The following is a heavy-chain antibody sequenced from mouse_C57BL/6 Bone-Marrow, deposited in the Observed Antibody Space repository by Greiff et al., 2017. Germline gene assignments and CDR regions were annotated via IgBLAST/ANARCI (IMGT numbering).Heavy chain of an antibody. Sequence: EVKLMESGGDLVKPGGSLKLSCAASGFTFSSYGMSWVRQTPDKRLEWVATISSGGSYTYYPDSVTGRFTISRDNAKNTLYLQMSSLKSEDTAMYYCARRLLPAWFAYWGQGTLVTVSA. CDR3: ARRLLPAWFAY. CDR1: GFTFSSYG. V-gene: IGHV5-6*01. D-gene: IGHD3-2*02. J-gene: IGHJ3*01. CDR2: ISSGGSYT.